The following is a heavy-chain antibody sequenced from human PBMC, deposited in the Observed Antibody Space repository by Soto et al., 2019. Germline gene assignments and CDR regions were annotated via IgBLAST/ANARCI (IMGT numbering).Heavy chain of an antibody. CDR2: ISYDGSNK. Sequence: GGSLRLSCAASGFTFSSYGMHWVRQAPGKGLEWVAVISYDGSNKYYADSVKGRFTISRDNSKNTLYLQMNSLRAEDTAVYYCAKTGDGSGSNWFDPWGQGTLVTVSS. CDR1: GFTFSSYG. J-gene: IGHJ5*02. D-gene: IGHD3-10*01. V-gene: IGHV3-30*18. CDR3: AKTGDGSGSNWFDP.